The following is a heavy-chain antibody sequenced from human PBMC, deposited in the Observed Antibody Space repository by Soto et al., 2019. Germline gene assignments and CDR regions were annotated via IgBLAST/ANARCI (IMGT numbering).Heavy chain of an antibody. CDR1: GFTFSSYA. CDR3: ARDLCGGDCYSVYAGRPRPHV. Sequence: QVQLVESGGGVVQPGRSLRLSCAASGFTFSSYAMHWVRQAPGKGLEWVAVISYDGSNKYYADSVKGRFTISRDNSKNTLYLQMNSLRAEDTAVYYCARDLCGGDCYSVYAGRPRPHVWGQGTLVTVSS. J-gene: IGHJ4*02. D-gene: IGHD2-21*02. V-gene: IGHV3-30-3*01. CDR2: ISYDGSNK.